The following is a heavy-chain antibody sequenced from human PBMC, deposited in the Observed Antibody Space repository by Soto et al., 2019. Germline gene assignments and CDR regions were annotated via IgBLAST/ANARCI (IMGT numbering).Heavy chain of an antibody. CDR2: IYYSGST. J-gene: IGHJ4*02. CDR1: GGSISSYY. D-gene: IGHD4-17*01. Sequence: PSETLSLTCTVSGGSISSYYWSWIRQPPGKGLEWIGYIYYSGSTNYNPSLKSRVTISVDTSKNQFSLKLSSVTAADTAVYYCAASAQHDYGDYFDYWGQGTLVTVSS. CDR3: AASAQHDYGDYFDY. V-gene: IGHV4-59*01.